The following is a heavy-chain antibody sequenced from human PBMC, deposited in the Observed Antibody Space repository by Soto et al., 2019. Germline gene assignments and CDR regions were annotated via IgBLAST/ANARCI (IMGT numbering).Heavy chain of an antibody. D-gene: IGHD3-3*01. CDR3: ARGDFWSGYYNGFDY. CDR1: GGSISSYY. CDR2: IYYSGST. Sequence: SETLSLTCTVSGGSISSYYWSWIRQPPGKGLEWIGYIYYSGSTNYNPSLKSRVTISVDTSKNQFSLKLSSVTAADTAVYYCARGDFWSGYYNGFDYWGQGTLVTVSS. V-gene: IGHV4-59*01. J-gene: IGHJ4*02.